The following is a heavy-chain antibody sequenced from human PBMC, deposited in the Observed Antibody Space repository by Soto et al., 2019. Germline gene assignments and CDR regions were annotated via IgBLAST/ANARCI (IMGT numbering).Heavy chain of an antibody. J-gene: IGHJ3*01. CDR2: TYYRSKWFH. Sequence: SQTLSLTCAISGDSVSSDITSWNWIRQSPSRGLEWLGRTYYRSKWFHDYAASVKSRITINPDTSKNQFSLELNSMTPEDTAVYYCARGNALDVWGQGSVVTVSS. D-gene: IGHD3-10*01. CDR3: ARGNALDV. V-gene: IGHV6-1*01. CDR1: GDSVSSDITS.